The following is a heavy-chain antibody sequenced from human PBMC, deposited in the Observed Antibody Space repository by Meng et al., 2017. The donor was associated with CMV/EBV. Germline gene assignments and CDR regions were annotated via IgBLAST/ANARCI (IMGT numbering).Heavy chain of an antibody. D-gene: IGHD3-3*01. CDR2: IYTSGST. J-gene: IGHJ5*02. CDR3: ARCITIFGVVTGWFDP. V-gene: IGHV4-61*02. Sequence: SETLSLTCTVSGGSISSGSYYWSWIRQPAGNGLEWIGRIYTSGSTNYNPSLKSRVTISVDTSKNQFSLKLSSVTAADTAVYYCARCITIFGVVTGWFDPWGQGTLVTVSS. CDR1: GGSISSGSYY.